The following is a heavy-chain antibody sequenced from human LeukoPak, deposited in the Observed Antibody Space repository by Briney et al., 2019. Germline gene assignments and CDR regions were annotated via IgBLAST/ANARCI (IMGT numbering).Heavy chain of an antibody. D-gene: IGHD2-2*02. V-gene: IGHV1-69*05. CDR2: IIPIFGTA. CDR3: ARDRVGYCSSTSCYTSQH. J-gene: IGHJ1*01. CDR1: GGTLSSYA. Sequence: ASVKVSCKASGGTLSSYAISWVRQAPGQGLEWMAWIIPIFGTANYAQKFQGRVTITTDESTSTAYMELSSLRSEDTAVYYCARDRVGYCSSTSCYTSQHWGQGTLVTVSS.